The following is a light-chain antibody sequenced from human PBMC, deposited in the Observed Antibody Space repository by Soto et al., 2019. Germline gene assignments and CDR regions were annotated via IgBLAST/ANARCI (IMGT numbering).Light chain of an antibody. Sequence: EIVLMQSPGTLSLSPGEGATLSCRASQSVNSNYLAWYQQKPGQAPTVLIFDTSRRATGVPDRFSGSGSGTDFTLTISRLDPDEFAIYYCPQYGSSQFTFRPGTKVNSK. V-gene: IGKV3-20*01. J-gene: IGKJ3*01. CDR2: DTS. CDR1: QSVNSNY. CDR3: PQYGSSQFT.